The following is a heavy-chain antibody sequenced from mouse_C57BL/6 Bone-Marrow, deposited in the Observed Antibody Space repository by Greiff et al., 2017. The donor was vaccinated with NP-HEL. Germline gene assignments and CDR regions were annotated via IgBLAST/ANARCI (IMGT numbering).Heavy chain of an antibody. CDR3: ARSADYDDYAMDY. V-gene: IGHV1-81*01. CDR2: IYPRSGNT. Sequence: QVQLQQSGAELARPGASVKLSCKASGYTFTSYGISWVKQRTGQGLEWIGEIYPRSGNTSYNEKFKGKATLTADKSSSTAYMELRSLTSEDSAVYFCARSADYDDYAMDYWGQGTSVTVSS. CDR1: GYTFTSYG. D-gene: IGHD2-4*01. J-gene: IGHJ4*01.